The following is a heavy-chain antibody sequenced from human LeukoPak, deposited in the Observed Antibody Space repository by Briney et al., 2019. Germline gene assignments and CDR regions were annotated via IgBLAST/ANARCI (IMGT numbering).Heavy chain of an antibody. V-gene: IGHV3-48*03. D-gene: IGHD3-22*01. J-gene: IGHJ4*02. CDR3: ASAPPWQWLSHDY. CDR2: ISSSGSTI. Sequence: GGSLRLSCAASGFTFSSYEMNWVRQAPGKGLEWVSYISSSGSTIYYADSVKGRFTISRDNAKNSLYLQMNSLRAEDTAAYYCASAPPWQWLSHDYWGQGTLVTVSS. CDR1: GFTFSSYE.